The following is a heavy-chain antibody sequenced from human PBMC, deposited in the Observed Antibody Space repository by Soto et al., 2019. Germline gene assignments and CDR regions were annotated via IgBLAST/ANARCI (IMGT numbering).Heavy chain of an antibody. CDR3: ARDTGPLSGSYPDAGY. J-gene: IGHJ4*02. V-gene: IGHV1-18*01. CDR1: GYTFTSYG. CDR2: ISAYNGNT. Sequence: QVQLVQSGAEVKKPGASVKVSCKASGYTFTSYGISWVRQAPGQGLEWMGWISAYNGNTNYAQKLQGRVTMTTDTSTSTADMELRSLRSDDTAVYYCARDTGPLSGSYPDAGYWGQGTLVTVSS. D-gene: IGHD1-26*01.